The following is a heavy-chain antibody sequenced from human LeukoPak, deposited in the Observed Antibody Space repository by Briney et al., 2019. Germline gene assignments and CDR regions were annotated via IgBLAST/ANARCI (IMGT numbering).Heavy chain of an antibody. J-gene: IGHJ4*02. CDR1: GHIFTGYY. CDR3: ARSHNYGSGSSMYYFDY. V-gene: IGHV1-2*02. Sequence: AASVKVSCKASGHIFTGYYIHWVRQAPGQGLEWMGWINPHSGGTNYAQKFQGRVTMTRDTSISTVYMELSSLRSEDTAVYYCARSHNYGSGSSMYYFDYWGQGTLVTVSS. CDR2: INPHSGGT. D-gene: IGHD3-10*01.